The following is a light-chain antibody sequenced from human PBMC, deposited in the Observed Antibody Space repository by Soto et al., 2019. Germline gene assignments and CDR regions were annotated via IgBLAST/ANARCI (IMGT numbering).Light chain of an antibody. V-gene: IGKV4-1*01. Sequence: DIVMTQSPDSLAVSLGERATINCKSSQNVLYSSTNRNSLAWYQQKSGQPPKLLFYWASTRESGVPDRFSGSGSGTDFTLPISSLQAEDVAVYYCLQYYTTPSTFGQGTKLEIK. CDR3: LQYYTTPST. CDR1: QNVLYSSTNRNS. J-gene: IGKJ2*01. CDR2: WAS.